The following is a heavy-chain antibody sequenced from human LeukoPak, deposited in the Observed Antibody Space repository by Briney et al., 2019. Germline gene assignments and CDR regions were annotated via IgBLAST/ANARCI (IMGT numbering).Heavy chain of an antibody. CDR3: ARPYSSGTTYYFDY. V-gene: IGHV4-38-2*02. CDR2: IYHSGST. D-gene: IGHD6-19*01. CDR1: GYSISSGYY. J-gene: IGHJ4*02. Sequence: SETLSLTCTVSGYSISSGYYWGWIRQPPGKGLEWIGSIYHSGSTYYNPSLKSRVTISVDTSKNQFSLKLSSVTAADTAVYYCARPYSSGTTYYFDYWGQGTLVTVSS.